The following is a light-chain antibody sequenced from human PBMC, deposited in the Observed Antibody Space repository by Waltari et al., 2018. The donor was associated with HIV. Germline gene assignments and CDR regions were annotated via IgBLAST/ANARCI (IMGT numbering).Light chain of an antibody. Sequence: QSALTQPPPATGSPGQPVATPCTGTSRGVGAYHAVSWFQQHTGKAPKLMIYDVTKRPAGVPDRFSGSKSDNASSLTVSGLQAEEEADYYCASHAGSKDVFGGGTRLTVL. V-gene: IGLV2-8*01. CDR1: SRGVGAYHA. CDR3: ASHAGSKDV. CDR2: DVT. J-gene: IGLJ2*01.